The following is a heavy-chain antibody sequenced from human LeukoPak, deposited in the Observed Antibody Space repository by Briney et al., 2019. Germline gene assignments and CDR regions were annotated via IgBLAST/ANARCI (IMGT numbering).Heavy chain of an antibody. J-gene: IGHJ6*03. V-gene: IGHV3-11*01. CDR2: ISNRGGNI. CDR3: GRVSGGGGQKDFSYYMDV. CDR1: GFAFSDYY. Sequence: PGGSLRLSCAASGFAFSDYYMTWIRQAPGKGLEWISYISNRGGNIFYAGFVKGRFTISRDNAKNSLYVEIGSGRAADTAVYCFGRVSGGGGQKDFSYYMDVWGKGTTVTVSS. D-gene: IGHD3-16*01.